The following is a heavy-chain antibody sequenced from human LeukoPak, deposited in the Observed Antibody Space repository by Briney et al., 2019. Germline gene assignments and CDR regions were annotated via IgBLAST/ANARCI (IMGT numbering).Heavy chain of an antibody. CDR1: GYTFTSYD. CDR2: MSPDSGYT. V-gene: IGHV1-8*01. D-gene: IGHD3-10*01. J-gene: IGHJ4*02. Sequence: ASVKVSCKASGYTFTSYDINWVRQATGQGLEWMGWMSPDSGYTGYAQTFQGRVTLTRNTSVSTAFMELSGLRSEDTAVYYCAKNMVRGVIMSSSFDYWGQGTLVTVSS. CDR3: AKNMVRGVIMSSSFDY.